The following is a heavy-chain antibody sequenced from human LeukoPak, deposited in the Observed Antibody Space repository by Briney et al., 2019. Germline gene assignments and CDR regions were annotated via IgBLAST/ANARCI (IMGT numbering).Heavy chain of an antibody. J-gene: IGHJ6*02. D-gene: IGHD6-13*01. CDR1: GYTFTGYY. CDR2: FDPEDGET. Sequence: ASVKVSCKASGYTFTGYYMHWVRQAPGKGLEWMGGFDPEDGETIYAQKFQGRVTMTEDTSTDTAYMELSSLRSEDTAVYYCATDSTGSMDVWGQGTTVTVSS. V-gene: IGHV1-24*01. CDR3: ATDSTGSMDV.